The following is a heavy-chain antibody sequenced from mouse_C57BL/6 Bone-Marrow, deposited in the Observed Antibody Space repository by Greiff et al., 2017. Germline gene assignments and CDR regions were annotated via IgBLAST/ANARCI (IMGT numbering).Heavy chain of an antibody. D-gene: IGHD1-1*01. V-gene: IGHV1-22*01. Sequence: VQLQQSGPELVKPGASVKMSCKASGYTFTDYNMHWVKQSHGKSLEWIGYINPNNGGTSYNQKFKGKATLTVNKSSSTAYMELRSLTSEDSAVYYCARSYYYGSWGYFDVWGTGTTVTVSS. CDR2: INPNNGGT. CDR1: GYTFTDYN. CDR3: ARSYYYGSWGYFDV. J-gene: IGHJ1*03.